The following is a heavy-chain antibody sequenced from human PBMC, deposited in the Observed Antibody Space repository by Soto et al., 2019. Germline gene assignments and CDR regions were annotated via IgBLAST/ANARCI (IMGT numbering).Heavy chain of an antibody. CDR2: IYPGDSDT. J-gene: IGHJ6*02. CDR3: ARSPLTIPRDGYNPNDYYYYGMDV. D-gene: IGHD5-12*01. CDR1: GYSFTSYW. Sequence: PGESLKISCKGSGYSFTSYWIGWVRQMPGKGLEWMGTIYPGDSDTRYSPSFQGQVTISADKSISTAYLQWSSLKASDTAMYYCARSPLTIPRDGYNPNDYYYYGMDVWGQGTTVTVSS. V-gene: IGHV5-51*01.